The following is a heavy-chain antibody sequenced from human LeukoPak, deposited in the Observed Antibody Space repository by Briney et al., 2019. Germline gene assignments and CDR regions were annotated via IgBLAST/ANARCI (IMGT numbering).Heavy chain of an antibody. V-gene: IGHV1-46*01. J-gene: IGHJ4*02. CDR2: INPSGGST. D-gene: IGHD6-13*01. CDR3: ARAGSSWYEIDY. Sequence: ASVKVSCKASGYTFTSYYMHWVRQAPGQGLEWMGIINPSGGSTSYAQKFQGRVTMTRDMSTSTVYMELSSLRSEDTAVYYCARAGSSWYEIDYWGQGTLVTVSS. CDR1: GYTFTSYY.